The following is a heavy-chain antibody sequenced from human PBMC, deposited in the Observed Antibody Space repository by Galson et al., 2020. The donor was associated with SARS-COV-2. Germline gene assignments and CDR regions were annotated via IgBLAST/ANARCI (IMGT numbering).Heavy chain of an antibody. V-gene: IGHV2-26*01. D-gene: IGHD3-9*01. Sequence: SGPTLVKPTETLTLTCTVSGFSLSNARMGVSWIRQPPGKALEWLAHIFSNDEKSYSTSLKSRLTISKDTSKSQVVLTMTNMDPVDTATYYCARTPWGNDWLLQSDYYYYYYMDVWGQGTTVTVSS. CDR3: ARTPWGNDWLLQSDYYYYYYMDV. J-gene: IGHJ6*03. CDR1: GFSLSNARMG. CDR2: IFSNDEK.